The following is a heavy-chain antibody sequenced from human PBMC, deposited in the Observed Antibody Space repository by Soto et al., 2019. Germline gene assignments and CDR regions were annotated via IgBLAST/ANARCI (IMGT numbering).Heavy chain of an antibody. CDR2: IRSKANSYAT. Sequence: EVQLVESGGGLVQPGGSLKLSCAASGFTFSGSAMHWVRQASGKGLEWVGRIRSKANSYATAYAASVKGRFTISRDDSKNTAYLQMNSLKTEDTAVYYCTRLTSPTWDVVVTATHSEYYYGMDVWGQGTTVTVSS. CDR3: TRLTSPTWDVVVTATHSEYYYGMDV. J-gene: IGHJ6*02. V-gene: IGHV3-73*02. CDR1: GFTFSGSA. D-gene: IGHD2-21*02.